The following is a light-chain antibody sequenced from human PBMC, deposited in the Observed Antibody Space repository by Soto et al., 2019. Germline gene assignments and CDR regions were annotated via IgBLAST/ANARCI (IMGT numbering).Light chain of an antibody. CDR3: CSYAGRGTLV. CDR1: SSDIGSYNL. J-gene: IGLJ2*01. CDR2: EVS. V-gene: IGLV2-23*02. Sequence: QSALTQPASVSGSPGQSITISCTGSSSDIGSYNLVSWYQQHPGKAPKFMIYEVSKRPSGVSNRFSGSKSGNMASLTISGLQAEDEADYYCCSYAGRGTLVFGGGTKLTVL.